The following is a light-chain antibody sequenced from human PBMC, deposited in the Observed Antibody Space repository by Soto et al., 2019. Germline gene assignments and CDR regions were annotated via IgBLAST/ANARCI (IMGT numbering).Light chain of an antibody. Sequence: IQMTQSPASLCAPVGGRGTLTWRASQSISRWLAWYQQKPGKAPKALIYDASTLRSGVPSRFSGGGSGTEFTLTISSLQPDDFATYYCQQYNTYSTFGQGTRREIK. V-gene: IGKV1-5*01. CDR1: QSISRW. J-gene: IGKJ5*01. CDR3: QQYNTYST. CDR2: DAS.